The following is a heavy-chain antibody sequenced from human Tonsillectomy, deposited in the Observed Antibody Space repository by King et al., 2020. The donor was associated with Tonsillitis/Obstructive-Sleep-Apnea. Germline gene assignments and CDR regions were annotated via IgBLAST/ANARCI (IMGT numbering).Heavy chain of an antibody. CDR1: GFTFSSYS. CDR2: ISSSSSTI. V-gene: IGHV3-48*02. CDR3: ARDSFYFSSGSYYYYMDV. Sequence: VQLVESGGGLVQPGGSLRLSCAASGFTFSSYSMNWVRQAPGKGLEWVSYISSSSSTIYYADSVKVRFTISRDNAKNSLYLQMNSLRDEDTAVYYCARDSFYFSSGSYYYYMDVWGKGTTVTVSS. D-gene: IGHD3-10*01. J-gene: IGHJ6*03.